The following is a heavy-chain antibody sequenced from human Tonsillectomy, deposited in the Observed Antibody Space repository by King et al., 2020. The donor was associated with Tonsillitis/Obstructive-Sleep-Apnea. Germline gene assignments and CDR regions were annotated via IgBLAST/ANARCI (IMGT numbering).Heavy chain of an antibody. Sequence: VQLVESGAEVKKPGASVKVSCKASGYTFTGDYMHWVRQAPGQGLEWMGRIHPNSGGTNYAQKFQGRVTMTRDTSISTAYMEPSRLSTDDTAVYDCARWGDNWNDGDYAFDIWGQGTMVTVSS. V-gene: IGHV1-2*06. J-gene: IGHJ3*02. CDR1: GYTFTGDY. CDR2: IHPNSGGT. D-gene: IGHD1-1*01. CDR3: ARWGDNWNDGDYAFDI.